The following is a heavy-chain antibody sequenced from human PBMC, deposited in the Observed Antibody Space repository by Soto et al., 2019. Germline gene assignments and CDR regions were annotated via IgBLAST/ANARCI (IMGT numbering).Heavy chain of an antibody. J-gene: IGHJ6*02. Sequence: GGSLRLSCAASGFTFSSYAMHWVRQAPGKGLEWVAVISYDGSNKYYADSVKGRFTISRDNSKNTLYLQMDSLRAEDTAVYYCARAMVSAIAAQGGMDVWGQGNTVTVSS. D-gene: IGHD6-13*01. CDR2: ISYDGSNK. CDR3: ARAMVSAIAAQGGMDV. V-gene: IGHV3-30-3*01. CDR1: GFTFSSYA.